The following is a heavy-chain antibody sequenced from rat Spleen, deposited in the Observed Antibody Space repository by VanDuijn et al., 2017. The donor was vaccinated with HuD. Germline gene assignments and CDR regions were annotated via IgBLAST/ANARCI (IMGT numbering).Heavy chain of an antibody. V-gene: IGHV2-47*01. Sequence: QVQLKESGPGLVQPSQTLSLTCTVSGLSLTSNSVSWIRQPPGKGLEWMGVIWSNVGTDYNSAIKSRLSISRDTSKSQVFLKMNSLQTEDTAMYFCARASFDYWGQGVMVTVSS. CDR3: ARASFDY. CDR1: GLSLTSNS. CDR2: IWSNVGT. J-gene: IGHJ2*01.